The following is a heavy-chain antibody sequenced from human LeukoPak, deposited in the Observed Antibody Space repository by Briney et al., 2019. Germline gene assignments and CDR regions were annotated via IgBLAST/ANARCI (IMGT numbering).Heavy chain of an antibody. D-gene: IGHD2-8*01. CDR1: GGSISSYY. J-gene: IGHJ3*02. V-gene: IGHV4-59*01. Sequence: SETLSLTCTVSGGSISSYYWSWIRQPPGKGLEWIGYIYYSGSTTYNPSLKSRVTISVDTSKNQFSLKLSSVTAADMAVYYCARDGLGYAIFDIWGQGTMVTVSS. CDR3: ARDGLGYAIFDI. CDR2: IYYSGST.